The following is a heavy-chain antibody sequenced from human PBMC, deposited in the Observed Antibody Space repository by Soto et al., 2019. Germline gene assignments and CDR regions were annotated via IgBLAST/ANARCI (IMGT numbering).Heavy chain of an antibody. CDR3: AHRRLGGITHGLDV. D-gene: IGHD3-10*01. CDR2: IYWDDDK. V-gene: IGHV2-5*02. Sequence: QITLKESGPPLVKPTQTLTLTCTFSGFSLSTSGVGVGWIRQPPGKALEWLALIYWDDDKRYSPSLKSRLTITKDTSKNQVVLTVTNMDPVDTATYYCAHRRLGGITHGLDVWGQGTTVTVSS. J-gene: IGHJ6*02. CDR1: GFSLSTSGVG.